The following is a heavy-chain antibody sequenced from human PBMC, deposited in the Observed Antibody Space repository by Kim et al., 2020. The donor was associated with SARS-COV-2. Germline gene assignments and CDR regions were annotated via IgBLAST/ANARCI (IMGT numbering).Heavy chain of an antibody. Sequence: GGSLRLSCAASGFTFSSYAMHWVRQAPGKGLEWVAVISYDGSNKYYADSVKGRFTISRDNSKNTLYLQMNSLRAEDTAVYYCARGRYYYDSLGSAFDIWGQGTMVTVSS. J-gene: IGHJ3*02. V-gene: IGHV3-30-3*01. D-gene: IGHD3-22*01. CDR2: ISYDGSNK. CDR3: ARGRYYYDSLGSAFDI. CDR1: GFTFSSYA.